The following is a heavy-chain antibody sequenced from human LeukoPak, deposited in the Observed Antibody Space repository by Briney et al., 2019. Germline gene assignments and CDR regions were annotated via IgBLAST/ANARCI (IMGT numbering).Heavy chain of an antibody. CDR1: GGTFSSYA. J-gene: IGHJ4*02. V-gene: IGHV1-69*05. CDR2: LIPIFGTA. Sequence: SVKVSCKASGGTFSSYAFSWVRQAPGQGLEWMGGLIPIFGTANYAQKFQGRVTITTDESTSTAYMELSSLRSEDTAVYYCARMIAFGSGSKWDYWGQGTLVTVSS. CDR3: ARMIAFGSGSKWDY. D-gene: IGHD6-19*01.